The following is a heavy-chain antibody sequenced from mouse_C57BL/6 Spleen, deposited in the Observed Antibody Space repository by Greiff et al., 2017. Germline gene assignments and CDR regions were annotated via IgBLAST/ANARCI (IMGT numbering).Heavy chain of an antibody. CDR3: KVYYGDDGPSFAY. CDR1: GYTFTSYG. D-gene: IGHD2-2*01. J-gene: IGHJ3*01. Sequence: QVQLKESGAELARPGASVKLSCKASGYTFTSYGISWVKQRTGQGLEWIGEIYPRSGNTYYNEKFKGKATLTADKSSSTAYMELRSLASEDSAVYFCKVYYGDDGPSFAYWGQGTLVTVAA. CDR2: IYPRSGNT. V-gene: IGHV1-81*01.